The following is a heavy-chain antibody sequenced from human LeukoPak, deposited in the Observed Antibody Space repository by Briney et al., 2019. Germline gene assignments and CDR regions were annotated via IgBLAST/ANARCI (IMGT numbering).Heavy chain of an antibody. D-gene: IGHD6-13*01. CDR3: ARGEQQLVLPKYYYYYYMDV. CDR2: INHSGST. V-gene: IGHV4-34*01. J-gene: IGHJ6*03. CDR1: GGSFSGYY. Sequence: KPSETLSLTCAVYGGSFSGYYWSWTRQPPGKGLEWIGEINHSGSTNYNPSLKSRVTISVDTSKNQFSLKLSSVTAADTAVYYCARGEQQLVLPKYYYYYYMDVWGKGTTVTISS.